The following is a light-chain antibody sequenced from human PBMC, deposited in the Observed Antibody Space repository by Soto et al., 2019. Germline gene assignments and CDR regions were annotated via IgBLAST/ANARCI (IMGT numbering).Light chain of an antibody. CDR3: LQYGSSAWT. J-gene: IGKJ1*01. V-gene: IGKV3-20*01. CDR2: GVS. CDR1: QSVSSNS. Sequence: ELVLTQSPGILSVSPGERVTLSCRASQSVSSNSLAWYQHKPGQAPRLLIYGVSSRATAIPDRFSGSGSGTDFTLTISRLEPEDFAVYYCLQYGSSAWTFGQGTKVDIK.